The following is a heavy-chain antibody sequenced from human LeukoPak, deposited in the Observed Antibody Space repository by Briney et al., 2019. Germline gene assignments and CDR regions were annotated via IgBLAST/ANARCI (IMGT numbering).Heavy chain of an antibody. V-gene: IGHV4-34*01. CDR3: ARHRGGCSSTSCYFYYYYYMDV. CDR1: GGSFSGYH. Sequence: PSETLSLTCAVYGGSFSGYHWSWIRQPPGKGLEWIGEINHSGSTNYNPSLKSRVTISVDTSKNQFSLKLSSVTAADTAVYYCARHRGGCSSTSCYFYYYYYMDVWGKGTTVTISS. J-gene: IGHJ6*03. D-gene: IGHD2-2*01. CDR2: INHSGST.